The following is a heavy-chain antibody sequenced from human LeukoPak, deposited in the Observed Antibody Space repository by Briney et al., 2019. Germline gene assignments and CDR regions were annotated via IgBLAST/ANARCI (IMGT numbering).Heavy chain of an antibody. Sequence: PGGSLRLSCAASGFSFSNDWMNWVRQAPGKGLEWVSAISGSGGSTYYADSVKGRFTISRDNSKNTLYLQMNSLRAEDTAVCYCAKDGVIAALDYWGQGTLVTVSS. CDR1: GFSFSNDW. CDR2: ISGSGGST. CDR3: AKDGVIAALDY. J-gene: IGHJ4*02. V-gene: IGHV3-23*01. D-gene: IGHD6-6*01.